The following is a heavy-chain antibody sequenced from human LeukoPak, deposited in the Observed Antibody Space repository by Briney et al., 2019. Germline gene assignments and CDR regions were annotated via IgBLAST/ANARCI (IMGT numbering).Heavy chain of an antibody. CDR3: ARGGVSSGWYRASPFQH. CDR1: GYTFTSYG. D-gene: IGHD6-19*01. CDR2: IIPIFGTA. J-gene: IGHJ1*01. V-gene: IGHV1-69*13. Sequence: GASVKVSCKASGYTFTSYGISWVRQAPGQGLEWMGGIIPIFGTANYAQKFQGRVTITADESTSTAYMELSSLRSEDTAVYYCARGGVSSGWYRASPFQHWGQGTLVTVSS.